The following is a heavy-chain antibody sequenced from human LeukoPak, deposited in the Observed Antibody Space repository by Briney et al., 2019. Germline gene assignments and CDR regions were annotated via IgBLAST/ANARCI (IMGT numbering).Heavy chain of an antibody. CDR3: ARDREKWYNSSPYVEYFQL. CDR1: GGTFSSYT. V-gene: IGHV1-69*01. D-gene: IGHD6-6*01. J-gene: IGHJ1*01. Sequence: ASVKVSCKASGGTFSSYTISWVRQAPGQGLEWMGGIIPIFGTANYAQKFQGSVTITADESTSTAYMELSSLRSEDTAVYYCARDREKWYNSSPYVEYFQLWGQGTLVTVSS. CDR2: IIPIFGTA.